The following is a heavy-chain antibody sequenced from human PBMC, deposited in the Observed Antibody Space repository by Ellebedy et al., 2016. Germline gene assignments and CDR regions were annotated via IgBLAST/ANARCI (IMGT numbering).Heavy chain of an antibody. CDR3: ARRVATGKAFDY. D-gene: IGHD1-1*01. Sequence: GESLKISXKGSGYSFTTYWIAWVRQMPGKGLEYVGFIYPDDSDTKYSPSFQGQVTISADKSISTAYLQWGSLRASDTAMYYCARRVATGKAFDYWGHGSLVTVSS. CDR1: GYSFTTYW. V-gene: IGHV5-51*01. CDR2: IYPDDSDT. J-gene: IGHJ4*01.